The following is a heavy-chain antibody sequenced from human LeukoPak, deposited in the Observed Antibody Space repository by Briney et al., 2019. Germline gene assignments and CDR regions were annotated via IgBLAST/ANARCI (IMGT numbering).Heavy chain of an antibody. J-gene: IGHJ3*02. V-gene: IGHV4-34*01. CDR3: ASPDSYDAFDI. CDR2: INHSGST. CDR1: GGSFSGYY. D-gene: IGHD3-22*01. Sequence: NPSETLSLTYAVYGGSFSGYYWSWIRQPPGKGLEWIGEINHSGSTNYNPSLKSRVTISVDTSKNQFSLKLSSVTAADTAVYYCASPDSYDAFDIWGQGTMVTVSS.